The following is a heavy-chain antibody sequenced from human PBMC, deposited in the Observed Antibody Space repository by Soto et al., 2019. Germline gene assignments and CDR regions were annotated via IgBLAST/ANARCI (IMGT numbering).Heavy chain of an antibody. CDR1: GGTFSSYA. D-gene: IGHD3-22*01. CDR2: IIPIFGTA. V-gene: IGHV1-69*13. Sequence: GASVKVSCKASGGTFSSYAISWVRQAPGQGLEWMGGIIPIFGTANYAQKFQGRVTITADESTSTAYMELSSLRSEDTAVYYCGRNNYYDSSGRSAEYFQHWGQGTLVTVSS. CDR3: GRNNYYDSSGRSAEYFQH. J-gene: IGHJ1*01.